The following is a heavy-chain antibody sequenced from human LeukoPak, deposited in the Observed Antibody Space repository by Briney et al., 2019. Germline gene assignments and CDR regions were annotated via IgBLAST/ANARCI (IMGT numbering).Heavy chain of an antibody. J-gene: IGHJ3*02. Sequence: GGSLRLSCAASGFTFSTYGMHWVRQAPGKGLEWVAVISYDGSNKYYADSVKGRFTISRDNAKNSLYLQMNSLRAEDTAVYYCARDPGRAGTNIWGQGTMVTVSS. CDR2: ISYDGSNK. V-gene: IGHV3-30*03. D-gene: IGHD1-26*01. CDR3: ARDPGRAGTNI. CDR1: GFTFSTYG.